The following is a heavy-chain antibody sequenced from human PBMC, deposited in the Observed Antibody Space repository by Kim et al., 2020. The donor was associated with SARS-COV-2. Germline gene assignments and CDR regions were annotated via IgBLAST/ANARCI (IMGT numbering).Heavy chain of an antibody. Sequence: GGSLRLSCAASGFTFSSYAMHWVRQAPGKGLEWVAVISYDGSNKYYADSVKGRFTISRDNSKNTLYLQMNSLRAEDTAVYYCARDRGWLRVFGYFDYWG. V-gene: IGHV3-30*04. D-gene: IGHD5-12*01. CDR3: ARDRGWLRVFGYFDY. CDR1: GFTFSSYA. J-gene: IGHJ4*01. CDR2: ISYDGSNK.